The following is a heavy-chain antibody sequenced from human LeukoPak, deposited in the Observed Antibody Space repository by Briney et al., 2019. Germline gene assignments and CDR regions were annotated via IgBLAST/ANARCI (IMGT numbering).Heavy chain of an antibody. D-gene: IGHD3-10*01. CDR2: IYYSGST. CDR3: ARQRRYGSGSYPFDY. V-gene: IGHV4-59*08. J-gene: IGHJ4*02. Sequence: PSETLSLTCTVSGGSISSYYWSWIRQPPGKGLEWIGYIYYSGSTNYNPSLKSRVTISVDTSENQFSLKLSSVTAADTAVYYCARQRRYGSGSYPFDYWGQGTLVTVSS. CDR1: GGSISSYY.